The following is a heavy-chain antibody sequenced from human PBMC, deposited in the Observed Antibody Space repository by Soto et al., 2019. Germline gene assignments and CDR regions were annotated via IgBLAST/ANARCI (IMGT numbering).Heavy chain of an antibody. CDR3: GSGSYHYYYYGMDV. V-gene: IGHV4-4*02. J-gene: IGHJ6*02. CDR1: GGSISSSNW. D-gene: IGHD3-10*01. CDR2: IYHSGST. Sequence: ASETLSLTCAVSGGSISSSNWWSWVRKTPGKGLEWIGEIYHSGSTNYNPSLKSRVTISVDKSKNQFSLKLSSVTAADTAVYYYGSGSYHYYYYGMDVWGQGTTVTVSS.